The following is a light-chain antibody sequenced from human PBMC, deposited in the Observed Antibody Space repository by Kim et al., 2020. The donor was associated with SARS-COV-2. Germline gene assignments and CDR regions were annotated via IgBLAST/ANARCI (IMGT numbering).Light chain of an antibody. CDR1: TSNIGSNT. Sequence: GQRVTISCSGSTSNIGSNTVNWYQQFPGTAPRLLIYNDNRWPLGVPDRFSASKSGTSASLAISGLQSADEADYYCAAWDDSLNAWVFGGGTQLTVL. CDR2: NDN. CDR3: AAWDDSLNAWV. J-gene: IGLJ3*02. V-gene: IGLV1-44*01.